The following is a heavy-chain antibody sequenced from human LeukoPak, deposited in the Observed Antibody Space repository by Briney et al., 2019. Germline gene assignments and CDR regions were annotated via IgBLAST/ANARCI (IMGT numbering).Heavy chain of an antibody. Sequence: PSQTLSLTCTVSGGSISSGDYYWSWIRQPPGKGLEWIGYISYSCSTSYNPSLKSRVTISVDTSNNQFSLKLSSVTAADTAVYYCARTYGSGSYYHWGQGTLVTVSS. V-gene: IGHV4-30-4*08. J-gene: IGHJ5*02. CDR1: GGSISSGDYY. CDR2: ISYSCST. CDR3: ARTYGSGSYYH. D-gene: IGHD3-10*01.